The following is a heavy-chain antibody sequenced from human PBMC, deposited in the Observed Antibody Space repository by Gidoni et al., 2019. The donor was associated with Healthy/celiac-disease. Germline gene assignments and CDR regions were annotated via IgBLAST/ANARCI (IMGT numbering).Heavy chain of an antibody. CDR1: GGSISSSSYY. Sequence: QLQLQESGPGLVKPSETLSLTCTVPGGSISSSSYYWGWIRQPPGKGLEWIGSIYYSGSTYYNPSLKSRVTISVDTSKNQFSLKLSSVTAADTAVYYCARPAVTTNDAFDIWGQGTMVTVSS. CDR3: ARPAVTTNDAFDI. D-gene: IGHD4-17*01. V-gene: IGHV4-39*01. J-gene: IGHJ3*02. CDR2: IYYSGST.